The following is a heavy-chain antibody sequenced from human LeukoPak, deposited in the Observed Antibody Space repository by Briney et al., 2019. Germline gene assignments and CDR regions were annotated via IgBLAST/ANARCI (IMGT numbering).Heavy chain of an antibody. V-gene: IGHV4-39*01. CDR1: GDSISSGDYY. J-gene: IGHJ4*02. Sequence: SETLSLTCTVSGDSISSGDYYWSWIRQPPGKGLEWIGSIYYSGSTYYNPSLKSRVTISVDTSKNQFSLKLSSVTAADTAVYYCVREMGSDSSGYYLTHNFDYWGQGTLVTVSS. D-gene: IGHD3-22*01. CDR2: IYYSGST. CDR3: VREMGSDSSGYYLTHNFDY.